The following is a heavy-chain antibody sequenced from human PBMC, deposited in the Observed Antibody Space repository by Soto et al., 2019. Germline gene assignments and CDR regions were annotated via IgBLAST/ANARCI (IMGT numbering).Heavy chain of an antibody. Sequence: SETLSLTCTVSGGSISSGDYYWSWIRQPPGKGLEWIGYIYYSGSTYYNPSLKSRVTISVDTSKNQFSLKLSSVTAADTAVYYCDTVTWGMVRGVINWGQGTLVTVSS. V-gene: IGHV4-30-4*01. CDR2: IYYSGST. CDR1: GGSISSGDYY. CDR3: DTVTWGMVRGVIN. D-gene: IGHD3-10*01. J-gene: IGHJ4*02.